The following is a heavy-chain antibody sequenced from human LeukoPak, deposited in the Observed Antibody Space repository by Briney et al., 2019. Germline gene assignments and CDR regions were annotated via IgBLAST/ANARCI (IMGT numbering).Heavy chain of an antibody. D-gene: IGHD6-13*01. CDR1: GFTFSSYG. J-gene: IGHJ4*02. CDR3: ARGLYSSSWYDFDY. Sequence: PGGSLRLSCAASGFTFSSYGMHWVRQAPGKGLEWVSSISSSSTYIYYADSMKGRFTISRDNAKNSLYLQMNSLRAEDTAVYYCARGLYSSSWYDFDYWGQGTLVTVSS. CDR2: ISSSSTYI. V-gene: IGHV3-21*01.